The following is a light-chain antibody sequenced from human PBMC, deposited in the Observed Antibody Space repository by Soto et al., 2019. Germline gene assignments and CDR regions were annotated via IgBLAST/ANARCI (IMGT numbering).Light chain of an antibody. V-gene: IGKV1-27*01. CDR3: QNHNNVPLI. CDR2: TAF. Sequence: DIRMTQSPSSLSASVGDRVTITCRASQDISNYLAWYQQKPGKVPRLLIYTAFILQSGVPSRFSGSGSGTDFTLTIGSLQPEDLATYYCQNHNNVPLIFGPGTKVDI. CDR1: QDISNY. J-gene: IGKJ3*01.